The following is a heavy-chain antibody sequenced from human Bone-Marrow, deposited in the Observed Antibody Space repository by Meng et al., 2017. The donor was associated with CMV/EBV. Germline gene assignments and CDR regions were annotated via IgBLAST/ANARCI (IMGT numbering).Heavy chain of an antibody. CDR1: GGSFSGYY. J-gene: IGHJ4*02. CDR3: ARGIGRPGEY. CDR2: INHSGST. V-gene: IGHV4-34*01. D-gene: IGHD3-16*01. Sequence: SETLSLTCAVYGGSFSGYYWSWIRQPPGKGLEWIGEINHSGSTNYNPSLKSRVTISVDTSKNQFSLKLSSVTAADTAVYYCARGIGRPGEYWGQGTLVTVSS.